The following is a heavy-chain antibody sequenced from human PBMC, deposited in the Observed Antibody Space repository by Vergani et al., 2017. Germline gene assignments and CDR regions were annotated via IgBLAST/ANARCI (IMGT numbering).Heavy chain of an antibody. CDR3: AREQGLVSYWYFDL. D-gene: IGHD6-19*01. CDR1: GGSFSGYY. Sequence: QVQLQQWGAGLLKPSETLSLTCAVYGGSFSGYYWSWIRQPPGKGLEWSGEINHSGSTNYNPSLKSRVTISVDTSKNQFSLKLSSVTAADTAVYYCAREQGLVSYWYFDLWGRGTLVTVSS. CDR2: INHSGST. V-gene: IGHV4-34*01. J-gene: IGHJ2*01.